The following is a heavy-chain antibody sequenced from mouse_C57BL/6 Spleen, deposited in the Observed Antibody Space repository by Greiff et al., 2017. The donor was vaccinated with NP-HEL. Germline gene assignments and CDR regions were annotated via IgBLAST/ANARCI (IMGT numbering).Heavy chain of an antibody. CDR1: GYTFTSYW. D-gene: IGHD1-1*01. V-gene: IGHV1-64*01. CDR3: ARRTSSYYGSSYPGRFAY. CDR2: IHPNSGST. J-gene: IGHJ3*01. Sequence: QVQLQQPGAELVKPGASVKLSCKASGYTFTSYWMHWVKQRPGQGLEWIGMIHPNSGSTNYNEQFKSKATLTVDKSSSTAYMQLSSLTSEDSAVYYCARRTSSYYGSSYPGRFAYWGQGTLVTVSA.